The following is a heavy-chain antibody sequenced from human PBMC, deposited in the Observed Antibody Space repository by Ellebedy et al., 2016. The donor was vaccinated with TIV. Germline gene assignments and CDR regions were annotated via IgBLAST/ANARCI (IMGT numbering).Heavy chain of an antibody. V-gene: IGHV4-39*01. CDR3: VRRIGARPPGY. D-gene: IGHD3-16*01. CDR1: SGSISSSTYY. Sequence: SETLSLTXTVSSGSISSSTYYWGWIRQPPGKGPEWIGSIYYGVTTDYNPSLKSRATISVDTSKNQFSLKLSSVTAADTAVYYCVRRIGARPPGYWGQGTLVTVSS. J-gene: IGHJ4*02. CDR2: IYYGVTT.